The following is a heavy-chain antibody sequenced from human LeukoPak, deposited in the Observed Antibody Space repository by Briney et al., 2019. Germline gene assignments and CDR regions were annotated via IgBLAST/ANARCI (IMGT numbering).Heavy chain of an antibody. CDR3: ARLVGAATDPFDY. V-gene: IGHV4-39*01. CDR2: IFYSGST. J-gene: IGHJ4*02. Sequence: SETLSLTCTVSGGSISSSNYYWGWIRQLPGKGLEWIASIFYSGSTYYNPSLQSRVTISVDTSNNLFSLKLSSVTAADTAVYYCARLVGAATDPFDYWGQGTLVTVSS. D-gene: IGHD1-26*01. CDR1: GGSISSSNYY.